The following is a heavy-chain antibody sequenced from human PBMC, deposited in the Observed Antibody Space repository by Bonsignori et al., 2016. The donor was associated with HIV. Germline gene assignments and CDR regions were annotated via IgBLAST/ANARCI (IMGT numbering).Heavy chain of an antibody. J-gene: IGHJ4*02. V-gene: IGHV3-7*01. CDR1: GFNFRSHW. CDR3: VREGG. CDR2: INQDGSEK. Sequence: EVQLVESGGGLVQPACVDFGFNFRSHWMKWVRQAPGKGLEWVANINQDGSEKYYVDSVKGRFTISRDNAKNSLYLQMNSLRAEDTAVYYCVREGGWGQGTLVTVSS. D-gene: IGHD3-16*01.